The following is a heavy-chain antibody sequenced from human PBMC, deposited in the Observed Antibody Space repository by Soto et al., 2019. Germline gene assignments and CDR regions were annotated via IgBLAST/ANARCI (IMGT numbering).Heavy chain of an antibody. CDR3: AGADSYGWGSARPHFEY. Sequence: EVQLVQSGAEVKKPGESLRISCKGSGYSFTSYWISWVRQMPGKGLEWMGRIDPSDSYTNYSPSFQGHVTISPAKSISSAYPHWSSVKASDTAMYYGAGADSYGWGSARPHFEYWGQGTLVTVSS. D-gene: IGHD3-10*01. CDR1: GYSFTSYW. CDR2: IDPSDSYT. J-gene: IGHJ4*02. V-gene: IGHV5-10-1*01.